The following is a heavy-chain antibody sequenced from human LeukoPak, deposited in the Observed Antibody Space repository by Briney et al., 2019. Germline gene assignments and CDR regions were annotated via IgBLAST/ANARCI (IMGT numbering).Heavy chain of an antibody. CDR3: VKDYLVEAQRVYYFDY. CDR1: GVTFSSYG. D-gene: IGHD1-26*01. V-gene: IGHV3-30*02. Sequence: GSLRLSCAASGVTFSSYGMHWVRQAPGKGLEWVAFIRYDESKEYYADSVKGRFIISRDNSKNTLYLQMNSLRVEDTAVYHCVKDYLVEAQRVYYFDYWGQGTLVTVSS. J-gene: IGHJ4*02. CDR2: IRYDESKE.